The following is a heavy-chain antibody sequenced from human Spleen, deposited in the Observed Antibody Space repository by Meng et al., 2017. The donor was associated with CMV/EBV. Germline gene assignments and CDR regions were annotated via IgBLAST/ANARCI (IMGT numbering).Heavy chain of an antibody. CDR2: IYSGGST. J-gene: IGHJ6*02. Sequence: GESLKISCAASGFTVSSNYMSWVRQAPGKGLEWVSVIYSGGSTYYADSVKGRFTISRDNAKNSLYLQMNSLRAEDTAVYYCARGGTQVLRFLEWLLSGMDVWGQGTTVTVSS. CDR3: ARGGTQVLRFLEWLLSGMDV. V-gene: IGHV3-53*01. D-gene: IGHD3-3*01. CDR1: GFTVSSNY.